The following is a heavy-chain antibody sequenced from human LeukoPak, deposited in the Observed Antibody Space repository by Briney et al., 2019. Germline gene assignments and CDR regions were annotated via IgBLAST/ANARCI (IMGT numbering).Heavy chain of an antibody. CDR1: GFTFSSYS. V-gene: IGHV3-48*04. D-gene: IGHD1-26*01. J-gene: IGHJ4*02. Sequence: PGGSLRLSCAASGFTFSSYSMNWVRQAPGKGLDWVSYISSSSRTIYYADSVKGRFTISRDNAKNSLYLQMNSLRAEDTAVYYCARDGGELNYFDYWGQGTLVTVSS. CDR3: ARDGGELNYFDY. CDR2: ISSSSRTI.